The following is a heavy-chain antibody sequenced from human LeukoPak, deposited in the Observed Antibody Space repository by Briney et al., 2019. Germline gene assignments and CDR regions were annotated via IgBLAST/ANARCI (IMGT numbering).Heavy chain of an antibody. Sequence: GESLKISCKCSGYSFTSYWIGWVRQMPGKGLEWMGIIYPGDSDTRYSPSFQGQVTISADKSISTAYLQWSSLKASDTAMYYCAREPTDCSSTSCHEGAFDIWGQGTMVTVSS. J-gene: IGHJ3*02. V-gene: IGHV5-51*01. CDR1: GYSFTSYW. D-gene: IGHD2-2*01. CDR2: IYPGDSDT. CDR3: AREPTDCSSTSCHEGAFDI.